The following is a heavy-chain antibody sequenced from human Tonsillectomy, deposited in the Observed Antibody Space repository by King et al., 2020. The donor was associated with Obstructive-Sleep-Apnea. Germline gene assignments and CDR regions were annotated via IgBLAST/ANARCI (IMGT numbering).Heavy chain of an antibody. J-gene: IGHJ6*02. CDR3: ARLPPYDLGRMDV. CDR1: VYSFTSYW. CDR2: IDPIDSYT. Sequence: VQLVESGAEVKKPGESLRISRKGYVYSFTSYWISWVRQMPGKGLARMGRIDPIDSYTNYSPSFQGHVTISADKSIRTAYLQWSSLKASDTAMYYCARLPPYDLGRMDVWGQGTTVTVSS. V-gene: IGHV5-10-1*03. D-gene: IGHD3-3*01.